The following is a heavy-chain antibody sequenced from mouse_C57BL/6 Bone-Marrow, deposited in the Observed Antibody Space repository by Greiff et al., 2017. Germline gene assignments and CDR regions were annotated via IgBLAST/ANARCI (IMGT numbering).Heavy chain of an antibody. V-gene: IGHV1-64*01. CDR3: ARSITTVVASFDV. D-gene: IGHD1-1*01. J-gene: IGHJ1*03. CDR2: IHPNSGST. Sequence: QFQLHQPRAHLVKPGASVKLSCKASGYTFTSYWMHWVKQRPGQGLEWIGLIHPNSGSTNYNEKFKSEATLTVDNSSSTAYMQLSSLTSGDSVVYYCARSITTVVASFDVCGTVATVTVS. CDR1: GYTFTSYW.